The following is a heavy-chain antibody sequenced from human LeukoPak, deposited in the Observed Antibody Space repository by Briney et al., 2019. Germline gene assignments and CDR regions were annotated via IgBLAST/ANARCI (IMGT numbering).Heavy chain of an antibody. Sequence: GGSLRLSCAASGFTFSSYWMSCVRQAPGEGLEWVANIKQEGSEKNYVDSVKGRFTISRDNAKNSLYLQMNSLRAGDTAVYYCARRRCNSASCFFDYWGQGTLVTVSS. CDR2: IKQEGSEK. CDR3: ARRRCNSASCFFDY. CDR1: GFTFSSYW. D-gene: IGHD2-2*01. J-gene: IGHJ4*02. V-gene: IGHV3-7*01.